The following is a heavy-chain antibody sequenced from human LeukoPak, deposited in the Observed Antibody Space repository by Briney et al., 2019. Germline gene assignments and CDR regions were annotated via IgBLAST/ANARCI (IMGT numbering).Heavy chain of an antibody. CDR1: GFTFSSYN. J-gene: IGHJ4*02. D-gene: IGHD1-26*01. V-gene: IGHV3-48*02. Sequence: GGSLRLSCAASGFTFSSYNMNWVRQAPGKGLEWVSYITSSSSGIYYADSVKGRFTISRDNAKNSLYLQMNSLRDEDTAVYYCARAIVGATGFDYWGQGTLVTVSS. CDR3: ARAIVGATGFDY. CDR2: ITSSSSGI.